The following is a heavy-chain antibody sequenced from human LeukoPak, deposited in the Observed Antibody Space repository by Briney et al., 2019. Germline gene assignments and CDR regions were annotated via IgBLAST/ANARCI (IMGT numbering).Heavy chain of an antibody. Sequence: ASVKVSCKASGYTFTGYYMHWVRRAPGQGLEWMGCINPNSGGTNYAQKFQGRVTMTRDTSISTAYMELSRLRSDDTAVYYCASAYYYDSSGYGQLDYWGQGTLVTVSS. CDR2: INPNSGGT. V-gene: IGHV1-2*02. D-gene: IGHD3-22*01. J-gene: IGHJ4*02. CDR1: GYTFTGYY. CDR3: ASAYYYDSSGYGQLDY.